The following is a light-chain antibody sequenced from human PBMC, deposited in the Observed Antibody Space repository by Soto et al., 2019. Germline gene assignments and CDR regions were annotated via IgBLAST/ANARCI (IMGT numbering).Light chain of an antibody. CDR1: QSVSSN. V-gene: IGKV3-15*01. CDR2: GAS. J-gene: IGKJ1*01. Sequence: EIVMTQSPATLSVSPGERATLSCRASQSVSSNLAWYQQKPGQAPRLLIYGASTRATGTPARFSGSGSGTEFTLTVSRLQSADFAVYYCQQYNNWPRTFGQGTKVEIK. CDR3: QQYNNWPRT.